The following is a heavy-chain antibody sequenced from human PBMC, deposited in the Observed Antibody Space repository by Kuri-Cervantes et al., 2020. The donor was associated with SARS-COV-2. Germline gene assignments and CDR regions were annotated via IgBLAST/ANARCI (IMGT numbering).Heavy chain of an antibody. J-gene: IGHJ4*02. Sequence: GGSLRLSCAASGFTFSSYGMHWVRQAPGKGPEWVAVISYDGSNKYYADSVKGRFTISRDNSKNTLYLQMNSLRAEDTAVYYCAKDLGGYVGYWGQGTLVTVSS. CDR1: GFTFSSYG. CDR2: ISYDGSNK. CDR3: AKDLGGYVGY. V-gene: IGHV3-30*18. D-gene: IGHD3-22*01.